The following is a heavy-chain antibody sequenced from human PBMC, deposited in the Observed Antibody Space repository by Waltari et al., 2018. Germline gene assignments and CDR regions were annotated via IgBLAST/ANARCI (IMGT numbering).Heavy chain of an antibody. V-gene: IGHV3-33*01. J-gene: IGHJ6*02. CDR1: GFTFSSYG. CDR2: IWYDGSNK. D-gene: IGHD1-26*01. CDR3: ARDQAPLRIVGATTYDYYYGMDV. Sequence: QVQLVESGGGVVQPGRSLRLSCAASGFTFSSYGMHWVRQAPGKGLGWVAVIWYDGSNKYYADSVKGRFTISRDNSKNTLYLQMNSLRAEDTAVYYCARDQAPLRIVGATTYDYYYGMDVWGQGP.